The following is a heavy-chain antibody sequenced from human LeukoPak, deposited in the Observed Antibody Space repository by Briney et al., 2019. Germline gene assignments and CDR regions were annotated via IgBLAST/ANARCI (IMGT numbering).Heavy chain of an antibody. D-gene: IGHD6-19*01. Sequence: SVKVSCTASGGPVSSYAISCVPQAPGHGLESMGGIIPIIGTANCAQKFQGRIKITTDESTSTAYMELSRLRSEDTAVYYCARDGGWQAFDIWGQGTMVTVSS. CDR2: IIPIIGTA. V-gene: IGHV1-69*05. CDR3: ARDGGWQAFDI. CDR1: GGPVSSYA. J-gene: IGHJ3*02.